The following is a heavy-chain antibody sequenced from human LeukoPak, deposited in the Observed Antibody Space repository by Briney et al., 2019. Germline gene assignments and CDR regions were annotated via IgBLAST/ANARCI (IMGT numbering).Heavy chain of an antibody. V-gene: IGHV3-74*03. CDR1: GFTFSTYW. Sequence: GGSLRLSCEASGFTFSTYWIHWVRQAPGKGLVWVSRISSDGTSATYADSVKGRFTNSRDNARNTLYLQMDSLRAEDTAVYYCAKGATGLRIVGDDWGQGTLVTVSS. J-gene: IGHJ4*02. D-gene: IGHD2-15*01. CDR3: AKGATGLRIVGDD. CDR2: ISSDGTSA.